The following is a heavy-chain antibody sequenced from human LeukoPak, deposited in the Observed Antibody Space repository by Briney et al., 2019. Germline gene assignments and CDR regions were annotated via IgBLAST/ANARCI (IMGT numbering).Heavy chain of an antibody. V-gene: IGHV3-33*03. CDR2: IWYDGSKK. Sequence: PGGSLRLSCATSGFTFSSYGMYWVRQAPGKGLEWVALIWYDGSKKYYADSVKGRFTISRDESKNTLYLQMNSLKVEDTAVYYCAKFRYHSNDNNYLDFNYWGQGTLVTVSS. CDR3: AKFRYHSNDNNYLDFNY. CDR1: GFTFSSYG. J-gene: IGHJ4*02. D-gene: IGHD3-22*01.